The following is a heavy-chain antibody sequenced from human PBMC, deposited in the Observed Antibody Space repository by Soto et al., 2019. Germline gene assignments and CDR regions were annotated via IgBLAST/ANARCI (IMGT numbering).Heavy chain of an antibody. CDR3: ARALGITGADGVYWFDP. CDR2: INPSGGST. V-gene: IGHV1-46*03. Sequence: GASVKVSCKASGYTFASYYMHWVRQAPGQGLEWMGIINPSGGSTSYAQKFQGRVTMTRDTSTSTVYMELSSLRSEDTAVYYCARALGITGADGVYWFDPWGQGTLVTVSS. CDR1: GYTFASYY. J-gene: IGHJ5*02. D-gene: IGHD1-20*01.